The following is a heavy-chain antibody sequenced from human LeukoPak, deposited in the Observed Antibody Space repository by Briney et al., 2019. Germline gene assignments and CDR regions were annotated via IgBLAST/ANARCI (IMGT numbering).Heavy chain of an antibody. Sequence: PGGSLRLSCAASGFTFSSYWMSWVRQAPGEGLEWVANIKQDGSEKCYVDSVKGRFTISRDNAKNSLYLQMNSLRAEDTAVYYCARDMGGIVVVPADGYFDYWGQGTLVTVSS. V-gene: IGHV3-7*03. CDR1: GFTFSSYW. CDR3: ARDMGGIVVVPADGYFDY. J-gene: IGHJ4*02. D-gene: IGHD2-2*01. CDR2: IKQDGSEK.